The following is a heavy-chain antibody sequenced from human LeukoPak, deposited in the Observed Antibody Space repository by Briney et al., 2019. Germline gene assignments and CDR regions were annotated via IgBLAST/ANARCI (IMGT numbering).Heavy chain of an antibody. J-gene: IGHJ6*02. CDR1: GFTFSSYA. CDR2: ISSDGSNK. D-gene: IGHD2-21*01. Sequence: GRSLRLSCAASGFTFSSYAMHWVRQAPGKGLEWVAVISSDGSNKYYADSVKGRFTISRDNSKNTLYLQMNSLRAEDTAVYYCAREGAPYCGGDCYYYGMDVWGQGTTVTVSS. CDR3: AREGAPYCGGDCYYYGMDV. V-gene: IGHV3-30-3*01.